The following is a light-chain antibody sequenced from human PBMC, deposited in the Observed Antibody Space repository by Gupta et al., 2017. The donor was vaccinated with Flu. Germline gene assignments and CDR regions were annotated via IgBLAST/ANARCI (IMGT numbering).Light chain of an antibody. Sequence: DSVTITCRASQTVGIWLAWYQQKPGEAPKLLIYKASSLESGVPSRFSGSGSGTEFTLTISSLQPDDFATYYCQQYNSRSSITFGQGTRLEIK. J-gene: IGKJ5*01. V-gene: IGKV1-5*03. CDR1: QTVGIW. CDR3: QQYNSRSSIT. CDR2: KAS.